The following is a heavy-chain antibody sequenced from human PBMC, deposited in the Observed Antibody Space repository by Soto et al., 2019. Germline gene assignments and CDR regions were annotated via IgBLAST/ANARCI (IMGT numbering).Heavy chain of an antibody. Sequence: SETLSLTCAVYGGSFSGYYWSWIRQPPGKGLEWIGEINHSGSTNYNPSLKSRVTISVETSKNQFSLKLSSVTAADTAVYYCARKPELDRAGLEPGLDYWGLGTLVTVSS. CDR3: ARKPELDRAGLEPGLDY. J-gene: IGHJ4*02. CDR1: GGSFSGYY. CDR2: INHSGST. D-gene: IGHD1-7*01. V-gene: IGHV4-34*01.